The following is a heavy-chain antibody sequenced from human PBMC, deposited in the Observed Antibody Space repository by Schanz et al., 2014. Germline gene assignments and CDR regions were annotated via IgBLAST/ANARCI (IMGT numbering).Heavy chain of an antibody. V-gene: IGHV3-53*01. CDR1: GFTVNTNY. CDR3: ARGHYGLDV. CDR2: MYINSGST. Sequence: ESGGGLIQPGGSLRLSCAVSGFTVNTNYMSWVRQAPGKGLEWISSMYINSGSTQYADSVKGRFIISRDSSKNTLFLQMNSLRAEDTAVYFCARGHYGLDVWGPGTSVTVSS. J-gene: IGHJ6*02. D-gene: IGHD3-10*01.